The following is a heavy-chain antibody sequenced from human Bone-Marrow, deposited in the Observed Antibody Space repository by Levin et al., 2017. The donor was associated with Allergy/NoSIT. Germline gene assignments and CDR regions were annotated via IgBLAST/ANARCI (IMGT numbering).Heavy chain of an antibody. Sequence: GGSLRLSCAASGFTFDDSGMTWVRQAPGKGLEWVSGINWNGGSTGYADSVKGRFTISRDNAKNSLYLQMNSLRAEDTALYYCARVRCCSGGNCYYGFDIWGQGTMVTVAS. CDR1: GFTFDDSG. V-gene: IGHV3-20*04. CDR3: ARVRCCSGGNCYYGFDI. J-gene: IGHJ3*02. CDR2: INWNGGST. D-gene: IGHD2-15*01.